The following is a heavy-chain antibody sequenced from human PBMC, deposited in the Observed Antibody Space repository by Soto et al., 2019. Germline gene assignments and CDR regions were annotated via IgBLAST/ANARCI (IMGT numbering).Heavy chain of an antibody. J-gene: IGHJ4*02. CDR3: VKPTADIGDPPEMATMNDY. Sequence: EVQLVESGGGLVQPGGSLRLYCSASGFTFSSYAMHWVRQAPGKGLEYVSAISSNGGSTYYADSVKGRFTISRDNSKNTLYLQMSSLRAEDTAVYYCVKPTADIGDPPEMATMNDYWGQGTLVTVSS. D-gene: IGHD2-15*01. CDR1: GFTFSSYA. CDR2: ISSNGGST. V-gene: IGHV3-64D*08.